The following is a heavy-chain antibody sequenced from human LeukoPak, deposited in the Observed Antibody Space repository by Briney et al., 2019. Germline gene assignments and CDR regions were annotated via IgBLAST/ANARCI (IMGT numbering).Heavy chain of an antibody. J-gene: IGHJ5*02. D-gene: IGHD6-19*01. CDR3: ASGAVRSGWRYNWFDP. CDR1: GFTFSSYE. Sequence: PGGSLRLSCAASGFTFSSYEMNWVRQAPGKGLEWVSYISSSGSTIHYADSVKGRFIISRDNAKNSLYLQMNSLRVEDTAVYYCASGAVRSGWRYNWFDPWGQGTLVTVSS. V-gene: IGHV3-48*03. CDR2: ISSSGSTI.